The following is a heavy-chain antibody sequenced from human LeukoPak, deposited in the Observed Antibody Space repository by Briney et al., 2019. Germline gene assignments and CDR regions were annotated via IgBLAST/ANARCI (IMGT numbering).Heavy chain of an antibody. J-gene: IGHJ2*01. D-gene: IGHD2-15*01. Sequence: PGGSLRLSCAASGFTVSSNYMSWVRQAPGKGLEWVSVIYSGGSTYYADSVKGRFTISRHNSKNTLYLQMNSLRAEDTAVYYCAKTPLQDCSGGSCYSYWYFDLWGRGTLVTVSS. CDR2: IYSGGST. CDR3: AKTPLQDCSGGSCYSYWYFDL. CDR1: GFTVSSNY. V-gene: IGHV3-53*04.